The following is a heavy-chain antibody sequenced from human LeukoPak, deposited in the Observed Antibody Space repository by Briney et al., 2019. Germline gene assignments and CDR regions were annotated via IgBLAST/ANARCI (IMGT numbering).Heavy chain of an antibody. Sequence: SETLSLTCTVSGGSISSYYWSWIRQPPGKGLEWIGFIYYSGSANYDPSLRSRVTISVDTSKNQFSLKLTSVTAADTAVYYCARTGVVATSYFFDYWGHGTLVTVSS. V-gene: IGHV4-59*01. CDR3: ARTGVVATSYFFDY. CDR2: IYYSGSA. D-gene: IGHD5-12*01. CDR1: GGSISSYY. J-gene: IGHJ4*01.